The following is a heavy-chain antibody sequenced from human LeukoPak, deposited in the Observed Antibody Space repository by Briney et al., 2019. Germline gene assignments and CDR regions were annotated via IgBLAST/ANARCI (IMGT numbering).Heavy chain of an antibody. CDR3: ARDSRRAVAGTSVDY. CDR1: GGSISSGGYY. CDR2: IYYSEST. Sequence: SQTLSLTCTVSGGSISSGGYYWSWIRQHPGKGLEWIVYIYYSESTYYNPSLKSRVTISVDTSKNQFSLKLSSVTAADTAVYYWARDSRRAVAGTSVDYWGQGTLVTVS. D-gene: IGHD6-19*01. J-gene: IGHJ4*02. V-gene: IGHV4-31*03.